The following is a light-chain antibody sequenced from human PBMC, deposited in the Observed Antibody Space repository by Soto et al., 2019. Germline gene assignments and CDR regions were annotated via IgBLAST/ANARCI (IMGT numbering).Light chain of an antibody. V-gene: IGKV1-5*01. CDR3: QQRSTWPTFS. CDR2: DAS. J-gene: IGKJ3*01. Sequence: DIQMTQYPSSLSPSVGDSVTITCRASRSISDWLAWYQQKPGKAPELLIFDASNLKSGVSSRFRGSGSGTEFTLTISRLKTEDFAVYYCQQRSTWPTFSFGPGTKVDIK. CDR1: RSISDW.